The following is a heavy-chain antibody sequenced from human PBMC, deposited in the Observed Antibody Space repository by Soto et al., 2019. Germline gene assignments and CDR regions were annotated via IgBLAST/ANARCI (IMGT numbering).Heavy chain of an antibody. V-gene: IGHV1-18*01. CDR2: ISAYNGNT. D-gene: IGHD2-15*01. J-gene: IGHJ4*02. CDR1: GYTFTSYG. CDR3: ARDTVVLVAVRKPNVDY. Sequence: ASVKVSCKASGYTFTSYGISWVRQAPGQGLEWMGWISAYNGNTKYAQNLQGRVSMTTDTSTSTAYMELRSLRSDDTAMYYCARDTVVLVAVRKPNVDYWGQGTLVTVSS.